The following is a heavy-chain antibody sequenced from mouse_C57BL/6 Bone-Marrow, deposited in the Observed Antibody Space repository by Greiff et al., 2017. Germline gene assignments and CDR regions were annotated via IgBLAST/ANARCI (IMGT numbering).Heavy chain of an antibody. CDR3: ARERAYDSGFAY. V-gene: IGHV5-4*01. J-gene: IGHJ3*01. D-gene: IGHD2-4*01. CDR2: ISDGGSYT. Sequence: DVMLVESGGGLVKPGGSLKLSCAASGFTFSSYAMSWVRQTPEKRLEWVATISDGGSYTYYPDNVKGRFTISRDNAKNNLYLQMSHLKSEDTAMYYCARERAYDSGFAYWGQGTLVTVSA. CDR1: GFTFSSYA.